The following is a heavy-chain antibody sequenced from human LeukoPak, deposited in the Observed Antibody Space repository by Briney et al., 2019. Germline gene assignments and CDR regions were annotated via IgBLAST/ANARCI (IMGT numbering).Heavy chain of an antibody. CDR1: GYTFTSYG. Sequence: GASVKVSCKASGYTFTSYGISWVRQAPGQGLEWMGWISAYNGNTNYAQKLQGRVTMTTDTSTSTAYMELRSLRSDDTAVYYCARDPPPSGLINYYDSSGYQGSYYYYGMDVWGQGTTVTVSS. D-gene: IGHD3-22*01. CDR3: ARDPPPSGLINYYDSSGYQGSYYYYGMDV. V-gene: IGHV1-18*01. J-gene: IGHJ6*02. CDR2: ISAYNGNT.